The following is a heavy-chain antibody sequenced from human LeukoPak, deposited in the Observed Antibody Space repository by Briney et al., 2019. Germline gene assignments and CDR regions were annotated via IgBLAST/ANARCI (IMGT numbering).Heavy chain of an antibody. Sequence: PGGSLRLSCAASGFTFSVYAMSWVRQAPGKGLEWVSVISDSGGSTYSADSVKGRFTISRDNSKNTLYLQMNSLRAEDTAVYFCAKSVPKGPRDYYDSSGYRVYPFDMWGRGTMVTVSS. CDR2: ISDSGGST. D-gene: IGHD3-22*01. J-gene: IGHJ3*02. V-gene: IGHV3-23*01. CDR1: GFTFSVYA. CDR3: AKSVPKGPRDYYDSSGYRVYPFDM.